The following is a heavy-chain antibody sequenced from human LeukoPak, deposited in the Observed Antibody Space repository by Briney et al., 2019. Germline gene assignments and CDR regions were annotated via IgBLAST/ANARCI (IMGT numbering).Heavy chain of an antibody. CDR1: GFTFNFYG. CDR2: ISYDGSMK. V-gene: IGHV3-30*18. CDR3: AKSDQLLVRGTFDY. D-gene: IGHD2-2*01. Sequence: GGSLRLSCAASGFTFNFYGMHWVRQAPGKGLEWVAVISYDGSMKYFADSVKGRFTIPRGNSKDMLYLQMSSLKTEDTAVYYCAKSDQLLVRGTFDYWGQGTLVTVSS. J-gene: IGHJ4*02.